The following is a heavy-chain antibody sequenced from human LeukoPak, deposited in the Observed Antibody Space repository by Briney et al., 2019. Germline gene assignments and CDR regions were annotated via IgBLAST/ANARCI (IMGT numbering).Heavy chain of an antibody. V-gene: IGHV4-59*08. Sequence: SETLSLTCTVSGGSISSYYWSWIRQPPGKGLEWIGYIYYSGSTNYNPSLKSRVTISVDTSKNQFSLKLSSVTAADTAVYYCASFGLAGNSPGYWGQGTLVTVSS. D-gene: IGHD4-23*01. CDR3: ASFGLAGNSPGY. CDR1: GGSISSYY. J-gene: IGHJ4*02. CDR2: IYYSGST.